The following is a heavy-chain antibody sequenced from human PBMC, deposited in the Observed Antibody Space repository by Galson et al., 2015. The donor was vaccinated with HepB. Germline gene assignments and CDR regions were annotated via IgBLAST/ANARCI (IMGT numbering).Heavy chain of an antibody. CDR1: GYSFTSYW. CDR3: ARRHYGSGSYYVFDY. Sequence: QSGAEVKKPGESLKISCKGSGYSFTSYWIGWVRQMPGKGLEWMGIIYPGDSDTRYSPSFQGQFTISADKSISTAYLQWSSLKASDTAMYYCARRHYGSGSYYVFDYWGQGTLVTVSS. V-gene: IGHV5-51*01. J-gene: IGHJ4*02. CDR2: IYPGDSDT. D-gene: IGHD3-10*01.